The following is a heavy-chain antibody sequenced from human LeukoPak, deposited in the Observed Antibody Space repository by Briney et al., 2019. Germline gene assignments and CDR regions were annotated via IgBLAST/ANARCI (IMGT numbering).Heavy chain of an antibody. CDR3: ARAKYSSRWSLDY. V-gene: IGHV3-74*03. Sequence: GGSLRLSRATSGFTFNIYWVQWVRQVPGKGLVWVSRIDSNGGGATYADSVKGRFTTSRDNGNNTMYLQMNSLRAEDTAIYYSARAKYSSRWSLDYWGQGALVTVSS. CDR1: GFTFNIYW. CDR2: IDSNGGGA. D-gene: IGHD6-13*01. J-gene: IGHJ4*02.